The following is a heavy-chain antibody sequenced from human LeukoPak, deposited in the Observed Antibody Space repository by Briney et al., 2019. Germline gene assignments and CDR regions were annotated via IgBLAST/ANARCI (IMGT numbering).Heavy chain of an antibody. J-gene: IGHJ4*02. CDR1: GVSISIGDYP. CDR2: IYNTGST. Sequence: PSQTLSLTCTVSGVSISIGDYPWTWLHQTPGQGLEWIGNIYNTGSTHVNPSLRSRLSLSLDTSKNQFSLKLNSVTAADTAVYYCARGYSDYSLGYWGQGSLVIVSS. CDR3: ARGYSDYSLGY. V-gene: IGHV4-30-4*01. D-gene: IGHD4-11*01.